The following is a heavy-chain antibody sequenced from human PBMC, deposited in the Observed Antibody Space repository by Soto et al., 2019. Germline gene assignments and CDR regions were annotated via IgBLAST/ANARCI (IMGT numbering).Heavy chain of an antibody. V-gene: IGHV4-31*11. Sequence: SETLSLTCAVSGGPITSRTYSWGWIRQPPGKGLEWIGYIYYHGITYYNPSLKSRVTISLDTSKNQFSLKLSSVTAADTAVYYCARGSSIAGLYYGMDVWGQGTTVTVSS. CDR3: ARGSSIAGLYYGMDV. CDR1: GGPITSRTYS. D-gene: IGHD6-6*01. CDR2: IYYHGIT. J-gene: IGHJ6*02.